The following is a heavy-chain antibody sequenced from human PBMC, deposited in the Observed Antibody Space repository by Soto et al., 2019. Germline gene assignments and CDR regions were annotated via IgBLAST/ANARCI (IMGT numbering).Heavy chain of an antibody. CDR2: ISSSGSTI. CDR1: GFTFSSYE. D-gene: IGHD3-10*01. CDR3: ARSGGFGELLPDY. V-gene: IGHV3-48*03. Sequence: GGSLRLSCAASGFTFSSYEMNWVRQAPGKGLEWVSYISSSGSTIYYADSVKGRFTISRDNAKNSLYLQMNSLRAEDTAVYYCARSGGFGELLPDYWGQETLVTVSS. J-gene: IGHJ4*02.